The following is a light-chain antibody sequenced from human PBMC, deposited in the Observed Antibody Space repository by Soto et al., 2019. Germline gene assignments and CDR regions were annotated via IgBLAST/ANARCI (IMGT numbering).Light chain of an antibody. J-gene: IGLJ2*01. CDR3: QSYDSSLDVV. Sequence: QAVVTQPPSVSGAPGQRVTISCTGSSSNIGAGYDVHGYQQLPGTAPKLLIYGNSNRPSGVPDRFSGSKSGTSASLAITGLQAEDEADYYCQSYDSSLDVVFGGGTKLTVL. CDR2: GNS. CDR1: SSNIGAGYD. V-gene: IGLV1-40*01.